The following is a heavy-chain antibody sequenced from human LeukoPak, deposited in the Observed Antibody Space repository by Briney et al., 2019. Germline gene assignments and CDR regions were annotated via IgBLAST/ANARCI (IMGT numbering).Heavy chain of an antibody. J-gene: IGHJ5*02. CDR3: ARVRHDYGDLNWFDP. D-gene: IGHD4-17*01. CDR2: IYYSGSS. Sequence: PSETLSLTCTVSGGSISSSSYYWGWIRQPPGKGLEWIGSIYYSGSSFDSPALKSRVTISVDTSKNQFSLKLSSVTAADTAVYYCARVRHDYGDLNWFDPWGQGTLVTVSS. CDR1: GGSISSSSYY. V-gene: IGHV4-39*01.